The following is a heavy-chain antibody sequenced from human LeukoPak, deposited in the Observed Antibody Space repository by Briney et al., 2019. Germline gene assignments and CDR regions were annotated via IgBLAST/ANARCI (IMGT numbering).Heavy chain of an antibody. CDR1: GGSISRSSYF. D-gene: IGHD1/OR15-1a*01. CDR2: IYYSGSTNGGST. Sequence: SETLSLTCTVSGGSISRSSYFWGWIRQPPGKGLEWIGSIYYSGSTNGGSTYYNPSLKSRVTISVDTAKDQFFVNLRSVTAADTAVYYCATDAATMNNAPDYYFDLDVWGQGTTVTVSS. J-gene: IGHJ6*02. V-gene: IGHV4-39*01. CDR3: ATDAATMNNAPDYYFDLDV.